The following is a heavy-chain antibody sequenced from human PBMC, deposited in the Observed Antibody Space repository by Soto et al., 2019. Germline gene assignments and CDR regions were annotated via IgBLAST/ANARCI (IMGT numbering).Heavy chain of an antibody. CDR2: IYHSGST. V-gene: IGHV4-30-2*01. J-gene: IGHJ4*02. Sequence: ASETLSLTCAVSGGSISSGGYSWSWIRQPPGKGLEWIGYIYHSGSTYYNPSLKSRVTISVDRSKNQFSLKLSSVTAADTGLYYCARGQEGVVATHWDQGALVTVSS. CDR1: GGSISSGGYS. D-gene: IGHD5-12*01. CDR3: ARGQEGVVATH.